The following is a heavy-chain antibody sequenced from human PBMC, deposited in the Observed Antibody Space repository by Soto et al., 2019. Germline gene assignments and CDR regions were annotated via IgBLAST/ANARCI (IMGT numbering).Heavy chain of an antibody. CDR3: AAAPAVRGVSSPGTGYYYYYGMDV. V-gene: IGHV1-58*01. CDR1: GFTFTSSA. Sequence: QMQLVQSGPEVKKPGTSVKVSCKASGFTFTSSAVQWVRQARGQRLEWIGWIVVGSGNTNYAQKFQERVTITRDMSTSTAYMELSSLRSEDTAVYYCAAAPAVRGVSSPGTGYYYYYGMDVWGQGTTVTVSS. CDR2: IVVGSGNT. D-gene: IGHD3-10*01. J-gene: IGHJ6*02.